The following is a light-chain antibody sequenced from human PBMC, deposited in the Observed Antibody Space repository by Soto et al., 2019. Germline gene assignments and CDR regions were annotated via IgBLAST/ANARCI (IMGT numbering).Light chain of an antibody. CDR2: EVS. J-gene: IGLJ3*02. V-gene: IGLV2-8*01. Sequence: QSALTQPPSASGSPGQSVTISCTGTSSDVGGYNYVSWYQQHPGKAPKLMIYEVSKRPSGVPDRFSGSKSGNTASLTVSGLQPEDEADYYCSSYAGSNNSVFGGGTKLTVL. CDR1: SSDVGGYNY. CDR3: SSYAGSNNSV.